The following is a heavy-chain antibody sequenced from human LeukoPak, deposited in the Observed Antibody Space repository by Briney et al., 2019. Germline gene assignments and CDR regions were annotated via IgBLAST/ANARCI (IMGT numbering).Heavy chain of an antibody. V-gene: IGHV4-4*02. J-gene: IGHJ4*02. D-gene: IGHD3-22*01. CDR2: IIHSGST. CDR3: ATYYGSSGYRLDY. CDR1: GGSISSSNW. Sequence: PSETLSLTCAVSGGSISSSNWWSWVRQPPGKGLEWIGEIIHSGSTNYNPSLKSRVTMSIDNSKNQFSLELISVTATDTAVYYCATYYGSSGYRLDYWGQGTLVTVSS.